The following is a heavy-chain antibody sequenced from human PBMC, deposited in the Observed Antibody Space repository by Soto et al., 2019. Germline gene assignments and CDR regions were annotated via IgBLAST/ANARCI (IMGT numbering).Heavy chain of an antibody. CDR1: GGSISSGGYS. Sequence: QLQLQESGSGLVKPSQTLSLTCAVSGGSISSGGYSWSWIRQPPGKGLEWIGYIYHSGSTYYNPSLRGRVTISVDRPKNQFSLKLSSVTAADTAVYYCASSHAAALIPAAVHWGQGTLVTVSS. V-gene: IGHV4-30-2*01. CDR2: IYHSGST. CDR3: ASSHAAALIPAAVH. D-gene: IGHD6-13*01. J-gene: IGHJ4*02.